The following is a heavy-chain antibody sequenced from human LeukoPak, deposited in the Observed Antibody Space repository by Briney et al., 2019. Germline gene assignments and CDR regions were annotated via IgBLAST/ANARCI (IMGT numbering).Heavy chain of an antibody. D-gene: IGHD6-19*01. Sequence: PSETLSLTCAVSGGSISSTNWWTWVRQPPGKGLEWIGEIHHSGSTNYKPSLRSRITMSVDKSKNQFSLSLSSVTAADTALYYCASQAHSSGRLVDNWGQGTLITVSS. J-gene: IGHJ4*02. CDR1: GGSISSTNW. CDR2: IHHSGST. CDR3: ASQAHSSGRLVDN. V-gene: IGHV4-4*02.